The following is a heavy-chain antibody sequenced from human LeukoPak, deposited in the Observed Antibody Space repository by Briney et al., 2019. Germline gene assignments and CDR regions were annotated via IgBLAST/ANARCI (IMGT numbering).Heavy chain of an antibody. J-gene: IGHJ3*02. CDR1: GGTFSSYA. CDR2: IIPIFGTA. Sequence: SVKVSCKASGGTFSSYAISWVRQAPGQGLEWMGGIIPIFGTANYAQKFQGRVTITTDESTSTAYMELSSLRSEDTAVYYCARGRWLQLGDAFDIWGQGTMVTVPS. V-gene: IGHV1-69*05. CDR3: ARGRWLQLGDAFDI. D-gene: IGHD5-24*01.